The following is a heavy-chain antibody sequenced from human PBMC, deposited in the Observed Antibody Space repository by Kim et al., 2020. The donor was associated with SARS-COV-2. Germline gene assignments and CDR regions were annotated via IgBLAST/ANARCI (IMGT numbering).Heavy chain of an antibody. Sequence: GESLKISCKGSGYSFTSYWIGWVRQMPGKGLEWMGIIYPGDSDTRYSPSFQGQVTISADKSISTAYLQWSSLKASDTAMYYCARIEMAAQLPNAFDIWGQGTMVNV. V-gene: IGHV5-51*01. CDR3: ARIEMAAQLPNAFDI. D-gene: IGHD6-19*01. J-gene: IGHJ3*02. CDR1: GYSFTSYW. CDR2: IYPGDSDT.